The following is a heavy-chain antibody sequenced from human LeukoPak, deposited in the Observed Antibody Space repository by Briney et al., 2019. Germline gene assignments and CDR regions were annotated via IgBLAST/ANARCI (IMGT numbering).Heavy chain of an antibody. CDR1: GGSISSYY. J-gene: IGHJ4*02. CDR2: IYYSGST. Sequence: SETLSLTCTVSGGSISSYYWSWIRQPPGKGLEWIGYIYYSGSTNYNPSLKSRVTISVDTSKNQFSLKLSSVTAADTAVYYCARGRKFGGVIVNDYWGQGTLVTVSS. CDR3: ARGRKFGGVIVNDY. D-gene: IGHD3-16*02. V-gene: IGHV4-59*12.